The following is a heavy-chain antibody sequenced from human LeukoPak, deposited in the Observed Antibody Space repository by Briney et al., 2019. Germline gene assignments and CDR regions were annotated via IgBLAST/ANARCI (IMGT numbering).Heavy chain of an antibody. J-gene: IGHJ4*02. CDR2: ISYDGSNK. Sequence: GVSLRLSCAASGFTVSSYGMHWVRQAPGKGLEWVAVISYDGSNKYYADSVKGRFTISRDNSKNTLYLQMNSLRAEDTAVYYCAKDFSSGWTFDYWGQGTLVTVSS. D-gene: IGHD6-19*01. CDR1: GFTVSSYG. CDR3: AKDFSSGWTFDY. V-gene: IGHV3-30*18.